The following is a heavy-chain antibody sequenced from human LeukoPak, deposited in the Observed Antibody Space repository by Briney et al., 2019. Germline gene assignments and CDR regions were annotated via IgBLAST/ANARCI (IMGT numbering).Heavy chain of an antibody. D-gene: IGHD5-24*01. V-gene: IGHV3-74*01. Sequence: GGSLRLSCAVSGFTSSDYWMHWDRQAPGKGLVWVSRFKNDGSSATYADSVKGRFTISRDEAKNTLYLQMNSLRVEDTAVYYCARLTRVGYNSYVYWGQGTLVTVSS. CDR2: FKNDGSSA. CDR1: GFTSSDYW. J-gene: IGHJ1*01. CDR3: ARLTRVGYNSYVY.